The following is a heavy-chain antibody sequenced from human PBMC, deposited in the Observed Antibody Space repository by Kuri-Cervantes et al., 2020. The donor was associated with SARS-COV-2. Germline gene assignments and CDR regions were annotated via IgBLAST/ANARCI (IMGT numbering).Heavy chain of an antibody. CDR3: ARDRLGLLWFGEPKRYGMDV. J-gene: IGHJ6*02. V-gene: IGHV4-39*07. Sequence: SETLSLTCTVSGDSISSCCYYWGWIRQPPGKGLEWIGSIEYSGSTYYNPSLKSRVTISVDTSKNQFSLKLSSVTAADTAVYYCARDRLGLLWFGEPKRYGMDVWGQGTTVTVSS. D-gene: IGHD3-10*01. CDR2: IEYSGST. CDR1: GDSISSCCYY.